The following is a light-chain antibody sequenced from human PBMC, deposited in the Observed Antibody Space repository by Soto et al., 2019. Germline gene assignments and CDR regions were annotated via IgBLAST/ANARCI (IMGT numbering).Light chain of an antibody. J-gene: IGKJ1*01. CDR1: QSISTY. Sequence: DIQMTQSPSSLSASVGDRVTITCRASQSISTYLNWYQQKPGKAPKLLIYAASSLQSGVPSRFSGSGSGTDFTLTISSLQPEDYATYYCQQSDSTPWTFDQGTKVEIK. CDR3: QQSDSTPWT. CDR2: AAS. V-gene: IGKV1-39*01.